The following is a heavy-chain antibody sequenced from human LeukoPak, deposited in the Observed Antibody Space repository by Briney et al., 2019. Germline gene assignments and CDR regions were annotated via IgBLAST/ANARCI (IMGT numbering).Heavy chain of an antibody. Sequence: GGSLRLSCAASGFTFSTYWMHWVRQAPGKGLVWVSRINPDGSSTSYADSVKGRFTISRDNVKNTLYLQMNSLRAEDTAVYYCARDLGWSYDYWGQGTLVTVSS. V-gene: IGHV3-74*01. CDR2: INPDGSST. J-gene: IGHJ4*02. CDR3: ARDLGWSYDY. CDR1: GFTFSTYW. D-gene: IGHD2-15*01.